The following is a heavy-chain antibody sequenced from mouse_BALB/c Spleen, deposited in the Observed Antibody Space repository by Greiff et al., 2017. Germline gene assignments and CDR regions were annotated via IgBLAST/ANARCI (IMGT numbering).Heavy chain of an antibody. CDR2: IWSGGST. V-gene: IGHV2-2*02. J-gene: IGHJ1*01. CDR1: GFSLTSYG. CDR3: ARNWHDVGDWYFDV. Sequence: VQVVESGPGLVQPSQSLSITCTVSGFSLTSYGVHWVRQSPGKGLEWLGVIWSGGSTDYNAAFISRLSISKDNSKSQVFFKMNSLQANDTAIYYCARNWHDVGDWYFDVWGAGTTVTVSS. D-gene: IGHD2-12*01.